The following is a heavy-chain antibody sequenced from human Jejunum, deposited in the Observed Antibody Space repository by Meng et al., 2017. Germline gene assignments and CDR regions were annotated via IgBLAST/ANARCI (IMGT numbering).Heavy chain of an antibody. Sequence: GESLKISCAASRFTFSSYAMHWVRQAPGKGLEWVAVISYDGSNKYYADSVKGRFTISRDNSKNTLYLQMNTLRAEDTATYYCARNPPYISSSFFFDYWGQGTRVTVSS. CDR1: RFTFSSYA. J-gene: IGHJ4*02. V-gene: IGHV3-30*04. D-gene: IGHD6-13*01. CDR3: ARNPPYISSSFFFDY. CDR2: ISYDGSNK.